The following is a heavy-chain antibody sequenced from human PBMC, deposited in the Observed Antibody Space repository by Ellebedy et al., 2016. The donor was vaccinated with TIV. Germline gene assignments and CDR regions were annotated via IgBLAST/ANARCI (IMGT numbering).Heavy chain of an antibody. CDR2: VNSDGSST. J-gene: IGHJ4*02. V-gene: IGHV3-74*01. CDR3: AKFSGRDFRKYYLDS. D-gene: IGHD5-12*01. Sequence: GESLKISCAASGLTFSSYWMHWVRQAPGKGLVWVSRVNSDGSSTTYADSVKGRFTISRDNAKNTLYLQMSSLRAEDTAVYYCAKFSGRDFRKYYLDSWGQGTLVTVSS. CDR1: GLTFSSYW.